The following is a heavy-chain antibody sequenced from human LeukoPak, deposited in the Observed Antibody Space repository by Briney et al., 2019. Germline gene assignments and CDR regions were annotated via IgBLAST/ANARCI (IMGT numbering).Heavy chain of an antibody. V-gene: IGHV4-34*01. D-gene: IGHD3-9*01. J-gene: IGHJ3*02. CDR2: INHSGST. CDR3: ARGRSFYDILTGYYRSSRVGAFGI. Sequence: PSETLSLTCAVYGGSFSGYYWSWIRQPPGKGLEWIGEINHSGSTNYNPSLKSRVTISVDTSKNQFSLKLSSVTAADTAVYYCARGRSFYDILTGYYRSSRVGAFGIWGQGTMVTVSS. CDR1: GGSFSGYY.